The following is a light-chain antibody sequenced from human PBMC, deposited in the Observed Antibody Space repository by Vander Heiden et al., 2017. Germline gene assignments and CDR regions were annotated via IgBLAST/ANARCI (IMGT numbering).Light chain of an antibody. CDR1: SSNIRGGSD. V-gene: IGLV1-40*01. CDR2: ANS. CDR3: QTYDSSMSGVV. J-gene: IGLJ2*01. Sequence: QSVLTQPPSVSGAPGQRVTIPCTGSSSNIRGGSDVSWYKQLPGTAPQALIYANSNRPSGVPDRFYGSTSGTSASLAITGLQAEDEADDYFQTYDSSMSGVVFGGRTKLTVL.